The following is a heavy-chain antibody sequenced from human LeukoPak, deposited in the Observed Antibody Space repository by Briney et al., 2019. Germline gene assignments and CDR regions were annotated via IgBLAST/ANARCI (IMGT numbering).Heavy chain of an antibody. D-gene: IGHD6-6*01. Sequence: GGSLRLSCAASGFTFDDYAMHWVRQAPGKGLEWVSGISWNSGSIGYADSVKGRFAISRDNAKNSLYLQMNSLRAEDTALHYCAKAAFWSIAARAFDIWGQGTMVTVSS. J-gene: IGHJ3*02. CDR3: AKAAFWSIAARAFDI. V-gene: IGHV3-9*01. CDR1: GFTFDDYA. CDR2: ISWNSGSI.